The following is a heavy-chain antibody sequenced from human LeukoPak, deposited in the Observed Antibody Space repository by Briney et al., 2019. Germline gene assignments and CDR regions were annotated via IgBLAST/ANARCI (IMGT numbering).Heavy chain of an antibody. J-gene: IGHJ6*02. D-gene: IGHD2-21*01. CDR3: AIGGVIFRMDV. CDR2: VYPGYFP. CDR1: GFTVTSNY. V-gene: IGHV3-66*01. Sequence: GGSLRLSCAVSGFTVTSNYMSWVRQAPGKGLEWVSVVYPGYFPYHKDPLKGRFPISKDPSKNTLYLQMTRLRAEDTAVYYCAIGGVIFRMDVWGQGTTVTVSS.